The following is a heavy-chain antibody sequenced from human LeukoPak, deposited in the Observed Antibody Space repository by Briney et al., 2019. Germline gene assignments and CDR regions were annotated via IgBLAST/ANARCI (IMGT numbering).Heavy chain of an antibody. Sequence: PSETLSLTCAVYGGSFSGYYWSWIRQPPGKGLEWIGEINHSGSTNYNPSLKSRVTISVDTSKNQFSLKLSSVTAADTAVYYCARGLPPEYCSGGSCYTTGYWGQGTLVTVSS. V-gene: IGHV4-34*01. CDR1: GGSFSGYY. CDR3: ARGLPPEYCSGGSCYTTGY. CDR2: INHSGST. J-gene: IGHJ4*02. D-gene: IGHD2-15*01.